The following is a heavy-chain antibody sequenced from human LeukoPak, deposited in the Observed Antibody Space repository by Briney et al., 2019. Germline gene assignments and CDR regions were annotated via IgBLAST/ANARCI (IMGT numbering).Heavy chain of an antibody. J-gene: IGHJ4*02. CDR1: GFTFSSDA. CDR2: ISGSGGSA. Sequence: PGGSQRLSCAASGFTFSSDAMNSVRQAAGKGLEWVSGISGSGGSAYCADSVKGRLTISRDNSKSWLCLQMNSLRAEDTAVYYSAKEISFRAAAGDYPDYWGQGTLVIVSS. V-gene: IGHV3-23*01. D-gene: IGHD6-13*01. CDR3: AKEISFRAAAGDYPDY.